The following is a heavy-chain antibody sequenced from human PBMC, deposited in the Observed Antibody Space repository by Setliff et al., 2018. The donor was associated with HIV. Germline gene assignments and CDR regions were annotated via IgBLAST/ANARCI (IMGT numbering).Heavy chain of an antibody. CDR1: GDSITNSMHY. V-gene: IGHV4-39*01. CDR2: IHYNDGKT. J-gene: IGHJ3*02. CDR3: RVWILRDTSDI. D-gene: IGHD1-1*01. Sequence: SETLSLTCTVSGDSITNSMHYWSWIRQPPGKGLEFTGSIHYNDGKTYYNAALRSRVTISADTSKNQFSLKLLSVTAADTAVYYCRVWILRDTSDIWGQGTVVTVS.